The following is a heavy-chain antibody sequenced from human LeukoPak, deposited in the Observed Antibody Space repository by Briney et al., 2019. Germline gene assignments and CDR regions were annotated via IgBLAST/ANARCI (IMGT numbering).Heavy chain of an antibody. CDR3: AKEWNSGSYSRGYLDY. Sequence: GGSLRLSCAASGFTFSNYDMHWVRQAPGKGLEWVAFIQYNGGYKYYADSVRGRFTISRDNSRGTLDLQMNSLTAEDTALYYCAKEWNSGSYSRGYLDYWGQGTLVTVSS. CDR2: IQYNGGYK. V-gene: IGHV3-30*02. J-gene: IGHJ4*02. CDR1: GFTFSNYD. D-gene: IGHD1-26*01.